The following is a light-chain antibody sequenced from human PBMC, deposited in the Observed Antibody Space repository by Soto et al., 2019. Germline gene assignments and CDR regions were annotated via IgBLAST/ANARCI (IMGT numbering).Light chain of an antibody. V-gene: IGLV2-14*01. J-gene: IGLJ2*01. CDR3: SSYASSNTVV. CDR1: SSDVGGYNY. Sequence: QSVLTQPASVSGSPGQSITISCTGTSSDVGGYNYVSWYQQHPGKAPKLMIYDVSNRPSGVSNRFSGSKSGNTASLTSSGLQAEDEAEYYCSSYASSNTVVFGGGTKVTVL. CDR2: DVS.